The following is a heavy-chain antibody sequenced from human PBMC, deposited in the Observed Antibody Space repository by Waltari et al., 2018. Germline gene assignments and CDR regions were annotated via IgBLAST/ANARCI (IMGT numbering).Heavy chain of an antibody. Sequence: EVQLVESGGGLVQPGGSLSLSCAASEFTFAYYWVTWVRQAPGKGLEWVANIKEDGSEKYYVDSVKGRFTISRDNAKNSLYLQMSSLRVEDTAVYYCATQSWSNFEYWGQGTLVTVSS. CDR1: EFTFAYYW. J-gene: IGHJ4*02. CDR2: IKEDGSEK. V-gene: IGHV3-7*01. CDR3: ATQSWSNFEY. D-gene: IGHD3-3*01.